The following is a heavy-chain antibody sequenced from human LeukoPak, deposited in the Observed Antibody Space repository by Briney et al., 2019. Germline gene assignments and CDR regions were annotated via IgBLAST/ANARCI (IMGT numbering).Heavy chain of an antibody. Sequence: PGGSLRLSCAASGFTVSSNYMSWVRQAPGKGLEWVSVIYSGGSTYYADSVKGRFTISRDNAKNSLYLQMNSLRAEDTALYYCAKDPQYYYDSSGYYDYWGQGTLVTVSS. CDR1: GFTVSSNY. V-gene: IGHV3-53*05. J-gene: IGHJ4*02. CDR3: AKDPQYYYDSSGYYDY. D-gene: IGHD3-22*01. CDR2: IYSGGST.